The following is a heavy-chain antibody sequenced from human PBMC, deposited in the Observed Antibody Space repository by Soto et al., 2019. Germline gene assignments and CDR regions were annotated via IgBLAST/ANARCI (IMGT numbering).Heavy chain of an antibody. CDR3: ARRGCSGGSCYSVWFDP. CDR1: GGSISSYY. Sequence: TLSLTCTVSGGSISSYYWSWIRQPPGKGLEWIGYIYYSGSTNYNPSLKSRVTISVDTSKNQFSLKLSSVTAADTAVYYCARRGCSGGSCYSVWFDPWGQGTLVTVSS. CDR2: IYYSGST. J-gene: IGHJ5*02. V-gene: IGHV4-59*01. D-gene: IGHD2-15*01.